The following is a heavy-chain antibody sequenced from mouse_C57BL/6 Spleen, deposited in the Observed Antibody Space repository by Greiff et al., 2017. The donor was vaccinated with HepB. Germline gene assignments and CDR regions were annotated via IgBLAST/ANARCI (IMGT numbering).Heavy chain of an antibody. V-gene: IGHV1-82*01. J-gene: IGHJ1*03. CDR1: GYAFSSSW. Sequence: VQLQQSGPELVKPGASVKISCKASGYAFSSSWMNWVKQRPGKGLEWIGRIYPGDGDTNYNGKFKGKATLTADKSSSTAYMQLSSLTSEDSAVYFCAQNYGSSYFDVWGTGTTVTVSS. D-gene: IGHD1-1*01. CDR2: IYPGDGDT. CDR3: AQNYGSSYFDV.